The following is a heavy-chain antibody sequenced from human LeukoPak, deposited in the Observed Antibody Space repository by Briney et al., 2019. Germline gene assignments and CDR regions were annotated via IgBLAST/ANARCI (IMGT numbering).Heavy chain of an antibody. Sequence: GRSLRLSCAASGFTFDDYAMHWVQQAPGKGLEWVSGISWNSVSIGYADSVKGRFTISRDNAKNSLYLQMNSLRAEDTALYYCAKDIAAYYGMDVWGQGTTVTVSS. D-gene: IGHD6-25*01. V-gene: IGHV3-9*01. CDR2: ISWNSVSI. CDR3: AKDIAAYYGMDV. J-gene: IGHJ6*02. CDR1: GFTFDDYA.